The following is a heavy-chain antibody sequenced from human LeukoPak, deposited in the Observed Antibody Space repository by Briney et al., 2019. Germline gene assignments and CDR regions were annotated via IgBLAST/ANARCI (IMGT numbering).Heavy chain of an antibody. J-gene: IGHJ4*02. CDR1: GFIFSSYA. Sequence: GGSLRLSCAASGFIFSSYAMNWVRQAPGMGLEWVSGISASGGSTYYADSVKGRFTISRDNSKNTLYQQMNSLRAEDTAVYYCANPQSSDGGYYDYWAREPWSPSPQ. CDR2: ISASGGST. V-gene: IGHV3-23*01. CDR3: ANPQSSDGGYYDY. D-gene: IGHD2-15*01.